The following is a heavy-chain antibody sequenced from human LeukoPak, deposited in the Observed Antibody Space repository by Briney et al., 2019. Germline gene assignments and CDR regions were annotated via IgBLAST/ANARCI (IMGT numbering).Heavy chain of an antibody. Sequence: GGSLRLSCAASGFTFSSYGMHWVRQAPGKGLEWVAVIWYDGSNKYYADSVKGRFTISRDNSKNTLYLQMNSLRAEDTAVYYCARDMGTYYYGSGSLRGMDVWGQGTTVTVSS. V-gene: IGHV3-33*01. CDR2: IWYDGSNK. CDR1: GFTFSSYG. D-gene: IGHD3-10*01. J-gene: IGHJ6*02. CDR3: ARDMGTYYYGSGSLRGMDV.